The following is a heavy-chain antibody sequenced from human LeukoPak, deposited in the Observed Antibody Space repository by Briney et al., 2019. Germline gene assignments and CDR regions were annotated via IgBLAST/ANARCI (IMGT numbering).Heavy chain of an antibody. J-gene: IGHJ6*02. Sequence: GGSLRLSCAASGFTVNNNYMTWVRQAPGKGLEWVSVIYSGGSTYYVDSVKGRFTISRHNSKNTLYLQMNSLRAEDTAVYYCAITPMSHYSHMDVWGQGTTVTVSS. CDR1: GFTVNNNY. D-gene: IGHD3-10*02. CDR3: AITPMSHYSHMDV. CDR2: IYSGGST. V-gene: IGHV3-53*04.